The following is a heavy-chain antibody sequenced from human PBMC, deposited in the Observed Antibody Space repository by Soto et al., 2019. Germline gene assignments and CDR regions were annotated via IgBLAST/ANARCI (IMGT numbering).Heavy chain of an antibody. Sequence: SVKVSCKTSGFTFSSSAVHWVRQARGHRLQWIGWIDVGSANANYAQMLQERVTISRDMSTSTAYMELSSLRPEDTAVYYCASGTPGRSWYALSFDYWGQGTLVTVSS. D-gene: IGHD6-13*01. CDR3: ASGTPGRSWYALSFDY. CDR2: IDVGSANA. CDR1: GFTFSSSA. J-gene: IGHJ4*02. V-gene: IGHV1-58*01.